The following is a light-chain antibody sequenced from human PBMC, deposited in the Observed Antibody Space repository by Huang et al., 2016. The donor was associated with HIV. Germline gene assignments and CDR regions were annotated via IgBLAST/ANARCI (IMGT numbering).Light chain of an antibody. CDR1: QSVYSSSTSKDY. CDR2: WAS. CDR3: QQYYSSPQT. J-gene: IGKJ1*01. Sequence: DIIMTQSQDSLAVSLGERATLNCRSSQSVYSSSTSKDYMAWFQQKPGQPPRLLLFWASTREAGVPDRFSGSWSGTHFTLTIANLEAEDAAIYYCQQYYSSPQTFGQGTRVEVK. V-gene: IGKV4-1*01.